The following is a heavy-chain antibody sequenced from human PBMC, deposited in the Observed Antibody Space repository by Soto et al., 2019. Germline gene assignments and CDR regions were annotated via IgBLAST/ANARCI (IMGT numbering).Heavy chain of an antibody. CDR2: ISSSSSYI. CDR3: ARDYYIVVVPAATPYGMDV. Sequence: GGSLRLSCAASGFTFSSYSMNWVRQAPGKGLEWVSSISSSSSYIYYADSVKGRFTISRDNAKNSLYLQMNSLRAEDTAVYYCARDYYIVVVPAATPYGMDVWGQGTTVTVSS. CDR1: GFTFSSYS. V-gene: IGHV3-21*01. D-gene: IGHD2-2*01. J-gene: IGHJ6*02.